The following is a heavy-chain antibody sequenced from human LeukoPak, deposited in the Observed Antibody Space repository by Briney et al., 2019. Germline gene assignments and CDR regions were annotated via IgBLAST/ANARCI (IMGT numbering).Heavy chain of an antibody. V-gene: IGHV1-18*01. CDR2: VSTYNGNT. CDR1: GYTFTSYG. D-gene: IGHD6-19*01. CDR3: ARHGSSGRYWAFDI. Sequence: GASVKVSWKASGYTFTSYGISWVRQAPAQGLEWMGWVSTYNGNTNYVQKLQGRVTMTTDTSTNTAYMELRSLRSDDTAVYYCARHGSSGRYWAFDIWGQGTMVTVSS. J-gene: IGHJ3*02.